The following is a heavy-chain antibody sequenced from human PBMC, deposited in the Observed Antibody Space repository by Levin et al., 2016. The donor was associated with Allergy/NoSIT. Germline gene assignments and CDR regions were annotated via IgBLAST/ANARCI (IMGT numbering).Heavy chain of an antibody. J-gene: IGHJ4*02. CDR3: AHSPGWRAGEEGGYFDY. Sequence: WIRQPPGKALEWLALIYWDDDKRYSPSLKSRLTITKDTSKNQVVLTMTNMDPVDTATYYCAHSPGWRAGEEGGYFDYWGQGTLVTVSS. CDR2: IYWDDDK. D-gene: IGHD6-19*01. V-gene: IGHV2-5*02.